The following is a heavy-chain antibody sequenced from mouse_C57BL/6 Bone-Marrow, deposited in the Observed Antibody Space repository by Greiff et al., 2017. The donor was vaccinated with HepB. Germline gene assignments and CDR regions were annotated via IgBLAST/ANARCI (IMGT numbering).Heavy chain of an antibody. CDR3: ARGGTTVDWYFDV. CDR1: GFTFSSYA. Sequence: EVQLVESGGGLVKPGGSLKLSCAASGFTFSSYAMSWVRQTPEKRLEWVATISDGGSYTYYPDNVKGRFTISRDNAKNNLYLQMSHLKSEDTAMYYCARGGTTVDWYFDVWGTGTTVTVSS. CDR2: ISDGGSYT. V-gene: IGHV5-4*01. J-gene: IGHJ1*03. D-gene: IGHD1-1*01.